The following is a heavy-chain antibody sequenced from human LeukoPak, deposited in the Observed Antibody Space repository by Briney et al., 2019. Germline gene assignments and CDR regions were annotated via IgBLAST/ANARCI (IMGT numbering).Heavy chain of an antibody. CDR1: GYTFTSYD. Sequence: ASVKVSCKASGYTFTSYDINWVRQATGQGLEWMGWMNPNSGNTGYAQKFQGRVTITRNTSISTAYMELSSLRSEDTAVYYCATSYGVTGAFDYWGQGTLVTVSS. CDR2: MNPNSGNT. D-gene: IGHD2-21*01. CDR3: ATSYGVTGAFDY. J-gene: IGHJ4*02. V-gene: IGHV1-8*03.